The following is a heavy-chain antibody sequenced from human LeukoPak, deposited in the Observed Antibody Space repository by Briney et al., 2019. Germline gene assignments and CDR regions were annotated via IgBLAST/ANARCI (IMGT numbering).Heavy chain of an antibody. CDR3: ARVGIAVARDAFDI. V-gene: IGHV4-59*01. Sequence: SETLSLTCTVSGGSISSYYWSWIRQPPGKGLEWIGYIYYSGSTNYNPSLKSRVTISVDTSKNQFSLKLSSVIAADTAVYYCARVGIAVARDAFDIWGQGTMVTVSS. J-gene: IGHJ3*02. D-gene: IGHD6-19*01. CDR2: IYYSGST. CDR1: GGSISSYY.